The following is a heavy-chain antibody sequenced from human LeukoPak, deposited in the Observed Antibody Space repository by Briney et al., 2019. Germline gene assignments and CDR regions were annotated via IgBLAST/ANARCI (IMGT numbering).Heavy chain of an antibody. D-gene: IGHD3-3*01. V-gene: IGHV4-59*02. CDR2: IYYTGT. J-gene: IGHJ4*02. CDR1: GGSVTDYY. CDR3: ARLREIPVFGVVTKSTSYFDY. Sequence: SETLSLTCTVSGGSVTDYYWSWIRQSPGKGLEWIGYIYYTGTSYNPSLKSRVTISADTSKNQFSLKLISVTAADTAVYYCARLREIPVFGVVTKSTSYFDYWGQGTLVTVSS.